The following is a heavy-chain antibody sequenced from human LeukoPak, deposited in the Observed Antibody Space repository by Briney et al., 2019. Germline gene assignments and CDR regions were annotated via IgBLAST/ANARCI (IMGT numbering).Heavy chain of an antibody. Sequence: PGGSLRLSCAGSEFTFVRYAMNWVGQAPGKGLEGVSYISSSSFKIDYPDSVKGRFTISRDNSKNSLYLQMDSLRVEDTAVYYCVRDPSYGSSWYYYMDVWGKGTTVSVSS. CDR3: VRDPSYGSSWYYYMDV. CDR1: EFTFVRYA. V-gene: IGHV3-48*04. J-gene: IGHJ6*03. CDR2: ISSSSFKI. D-gene: IGHD6-13*01.